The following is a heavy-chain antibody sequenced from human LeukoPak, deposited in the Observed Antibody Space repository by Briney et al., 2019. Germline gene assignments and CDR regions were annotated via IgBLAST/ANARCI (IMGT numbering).Heavy chain of an antibody. CDR2: IYTSGST. CDR1: GGSISSGSYY. D-gene: IGHD3-3*01. V-gene: IGHV4-61*02. J-gene: IGHJ3*02. CDR3: ARDPHPRTYYDFPI. Sequence: SQTLSLTCTVSGGSISSGSYYWSWIRQPAGKGLEWIGRIYTSGSTNYNPSLKSRVTMSVDTSKNQFSLKLSSVTAADTAVCYCARDPHPRTYYDFPIWGQGTMVTVSS.